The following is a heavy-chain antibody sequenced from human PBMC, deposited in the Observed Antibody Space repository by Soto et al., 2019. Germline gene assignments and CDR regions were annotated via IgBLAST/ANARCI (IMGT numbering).Heavy chain of an antibody. V-gene: IGHV1-18*01. D-gene: IGHD2-21*02. J-gene: IGHJ5*02. CDR1: GYTFNTYS. CDR2: ISGYNGDT. Sequence: ASVKVSCKASGYTFNTYSISWVRQAPGRGLEWMGWISGYNGDTHYAQKFQGRVTITRDTSASTAYMELSNLRSEDTAVYYCARDVLSNIWTAPQRWFDPWGQGTLVTVSS. CDR3: ARDVLSNIWTAPQRWFDP.